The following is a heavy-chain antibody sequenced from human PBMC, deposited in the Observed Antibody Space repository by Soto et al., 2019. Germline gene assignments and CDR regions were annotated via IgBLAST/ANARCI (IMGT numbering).Heavy chain of an antibody. CDR1: GGSISSGGYY. Sequence: SETLSLTCTVSGGSISSGGYYWSWIRQHPGKGLEWIGYIYYSGSTYYNPSLKSRVTISVDTSKNQFSLKLSSVTAADTAVYYCARGTKVLRFLEWLSDFDYWGQGTLVTVSS. J-gene: IGHJ4*02. CDR3: ARGTKVLRFLEWLSDFDY. CDR2: IYYSGST. V-gene: IGHV4-31*03. D-gene: IGHD3-3*01.